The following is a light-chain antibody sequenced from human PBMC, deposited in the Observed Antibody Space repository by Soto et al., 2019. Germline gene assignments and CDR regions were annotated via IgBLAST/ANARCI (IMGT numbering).Light chain of an antibody. CDR3: QQLNSYPFSLT. CDR2: AAS. V-gene: IGKV1-9*01. J-gene: IGKJ4*01. Sequence: DIPLTQSPSFLSASVGDRVTITCRASQGISSYLAWYQQKPGKAPKLLIYAASTLQSGVPSRFSGSGSGTEFPLTISSLQPEDFATYYCQQLNSYPFSLTFGGGTKVEIK. CDR1: QGISSY.